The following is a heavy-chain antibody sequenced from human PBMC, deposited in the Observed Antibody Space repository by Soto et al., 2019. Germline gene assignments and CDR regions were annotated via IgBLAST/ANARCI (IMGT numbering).Heavy chain of an antibody. CDR3: ARLRPSTYYYDSSSYLDF. Sequence: SETLSLTCTVSGGSISSYYWSWIRQPPGKGLEWIGNIYYSGSTNYNPSLKSRVTISVDTSKNQFSLKLSSVTAADTAVYYCARLRPSTYYYDSSSYLDFWGQGTLVTVSS. CDR1: GGSISSYY. V-gene: IGHV4-59*08. CDR2: IYYSGST. J-gene: IGHJ4*02. D-gene: IGHD3-22*01.